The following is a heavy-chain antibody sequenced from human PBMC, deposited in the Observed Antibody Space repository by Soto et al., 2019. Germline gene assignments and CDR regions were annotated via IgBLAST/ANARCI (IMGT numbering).Heavy chain of an antibody. Sequence: PSETLSLTCAVSGGSISSSNWWSWVRQPPGKGLEWIGEIYHSGSTNYNPSLKSRVTISVDKSKNQFSLKLSSVTAADTAVYYCARDSCYGQCKAFDIWGQGTMVTVSS. V-gene: IGHV4-4*02. CDR3: ARDSCYGQCKAFDI. CDR2: IYHSGST. J-gene: IGHJ3*02. D-gene: IGHD3-16*01. CDR1: GGSISSSNW.